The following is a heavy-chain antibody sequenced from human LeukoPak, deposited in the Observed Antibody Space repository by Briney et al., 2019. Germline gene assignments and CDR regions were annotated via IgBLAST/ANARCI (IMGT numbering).Heavy chain of an antibody. V-gene: IGHV3-53*01. Sequence: GGSLRLSCAASGLTVSSNYMSWVRQAPGKGLEWVSVLYSGGETHYADSVKGRFTISRDNSKNTLYLQMNSLRAEDTAVYYCAKGMWDYGDYYYYYYYMDVWGKGTTVTVSS. CDR3: AKGMWDYGDYYYYYYYMDV. D-gene: IGHD4-17*01. CDR1: GLTVSSNY. J-gene: IGHJ6*03. CDR2: LYSGGET.